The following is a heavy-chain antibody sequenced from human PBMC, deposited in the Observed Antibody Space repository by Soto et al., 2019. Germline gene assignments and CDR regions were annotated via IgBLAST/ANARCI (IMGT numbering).Heavy chain of an antibody. CDR3: AKEMVDTAMFPGLYYYYMDV. D-gene: IGHD5-18*01. Sequence: QVQLVESGGGVVQPGRSLRLSCAASGFTFSSYGMHWVRQAPGKGLEWVAVISYDGSNKYYADSVKGRFTISRDNSKNTLYLQMNSLRAEDTAVYYCAKEMVDTAMFPGLYYYYMDVWGKGTTVTVSS. J-gene: IGHJ6*03. CDR1: GFTFSSYG. V-gene: IGHV3-30*18. CDR2: ISYDGSNK.